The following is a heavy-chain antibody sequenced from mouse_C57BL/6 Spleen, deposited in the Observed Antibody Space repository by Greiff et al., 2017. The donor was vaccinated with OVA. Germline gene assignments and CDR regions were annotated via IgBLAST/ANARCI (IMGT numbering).Heavy chain of an antibody. CDR3: ARWGYDGLAY. Sequence: VQLQQSGPELVKPGASVKISCKASGYAFSSSWMNWVKQRPGKGLEWIGRIYPGDGDTNYNGKFKGKATLTADKSSSTAYMQLSSLTSEDSAVYFCARWGYDGLAYWGQGTLVTVSA. J-gene: IGHJ3*01. CDR2: IYPGDGDT. D-gene: IGHD2-3*01. V-gene: IGHV1-82*01. CDR1: GYAFSSSW.